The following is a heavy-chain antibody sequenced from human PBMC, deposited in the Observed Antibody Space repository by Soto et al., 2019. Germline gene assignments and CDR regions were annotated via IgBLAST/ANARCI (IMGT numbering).Heavy chain of an antibody. Sequence: QVQLQESGPGLVKPSGTLSLTCAVSGGSINNSHWWSWVRQPPGKGLEWIGEIYHDESTNYNPSLKSRAIISIDKSENRFSLKVTSVTAADTAVYYCARNREDGSGYSVRFDYWGLGTLVTVSS. V-gene: IGHV4-4*02. CDR3: ARNREDGSGYSVRFDY. J-gene: IGHJ4*02. CDR2: IYHDEST. CDR1: GGSINNSHW. D-gene: IGHD3-22*01.